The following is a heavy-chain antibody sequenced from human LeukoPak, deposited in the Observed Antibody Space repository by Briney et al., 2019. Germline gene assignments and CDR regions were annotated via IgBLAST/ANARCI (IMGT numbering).Heavy chain of an antibody. V-gene: IGHV3-23*01. CDR2: ISGSGGST. Sequence: GGSLRLSCAASGFTFSSYAMSWVRQAPGKGLEWVSGISGSGGSTYHADSVKGRFTISRDNSENTLYLQMNSLRAEDTAVYYCAKSSGYSYGYYFDYWGQGTLVTVSS. D-gene: IGHD5-18*01. J-gene: IGHJ4*02. CDR1: GFTFSSYA. CDR3: AKSSGYSYGYYFDY.